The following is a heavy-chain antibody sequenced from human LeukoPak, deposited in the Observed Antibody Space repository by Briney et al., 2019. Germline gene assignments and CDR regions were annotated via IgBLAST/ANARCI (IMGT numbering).Heavy chain of an antibody. V-gene: IGHV3-21*04. CDR3: ARNRHTAMVYYYYYMDV. Sequence: GGSLRLSCAGSGFTFSNYSINWVRQAPGKGLEWVSSISPSSHYIYYADSVRGRFTISRDNARNSLYLQMNSLRDEDTAVYYCARNRHTAMVYYYYYMDVWGTGTTVTVSS. CDR2: ISPSSHYI. CDR1: GFTFSNYS. J-gene: IGHJ6*03. D-gene: IGHD5-18*01.